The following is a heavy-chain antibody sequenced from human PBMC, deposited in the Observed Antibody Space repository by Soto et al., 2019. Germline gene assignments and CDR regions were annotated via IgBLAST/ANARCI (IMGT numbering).Heavy chain of an antibody. CDR3: ARAWGSDNWFDP. CDR2: IYYSGST. D-gene: IGHD6-25*01. CDR1: GGSISSVCYY. V-gene: IGHV4-31*03. J-gene: IGHJ5*02. Sequence: TLXLTCTVSGGSISSVCYYWSWIRQHPGKGLEWIGYIYYSGSTYYNPSLKSRVTISVDTSKNQFSLKLSSVTAADTAVYYCARAWGSDNWFDPWGQGTLVTVSS.